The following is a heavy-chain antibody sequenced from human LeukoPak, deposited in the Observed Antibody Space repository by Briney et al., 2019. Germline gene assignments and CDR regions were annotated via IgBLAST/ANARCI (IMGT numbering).Heavy chain of an antibody. CDR1: GYTFTSYG. Sequence: GASVKVSCKASGYTFTSYGISWVRQAPGQGLEWMGGIIPIFGTANYAQKFQGRVTITADESTSTAYMELSSLRSEDTAVYYCARATIFGVVSYNWFDPWGQGTLVTVSS. CDR3: ARATIFGVVSYNWFDP. V-gene: IGHV1-69*13. D-gene: IGHD3-3*01. J-gene: IGHJ5*02. CDR2: IIPIFGTA.